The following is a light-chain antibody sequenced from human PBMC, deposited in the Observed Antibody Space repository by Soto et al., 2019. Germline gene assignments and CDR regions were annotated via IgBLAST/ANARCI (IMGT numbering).Light chain of an antibody. Sequence: DIQMTQSPSTLSASVGDRVIITCRASQTISTWVAWYQHKTGKAPTLLIYDASSLESGVPSRFSGGGSGTEFTLTISSLQPDDFATYHCHQYHTYSTFGQGTKVEIK. CDR2: DAS. V-gene: IGKV1-5*01. J-gene: IGKJ1*01. CDR1: QTISTW. CDR3: HQYHTYST.